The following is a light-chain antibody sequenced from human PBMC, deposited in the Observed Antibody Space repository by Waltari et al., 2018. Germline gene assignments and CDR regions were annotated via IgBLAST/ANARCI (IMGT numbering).Light chain of an antibody. CDR3: QSYDTTLSVV. Sequence: QSVLTQPPSVSGAPGQRVSISCTGSTSNIGAGYDVHWYQQGPGKAPKLIIYGTNTRPFVFRVRFICSRFGTSAALAIIGLQADDEGDDYCQSYDTTLSVVFSAGTMLAVL. CDR2: GTN. V-gene: IGLV1-40*01. CDR1: TSNIGAGYD. J-gene: IGLJ2*01.